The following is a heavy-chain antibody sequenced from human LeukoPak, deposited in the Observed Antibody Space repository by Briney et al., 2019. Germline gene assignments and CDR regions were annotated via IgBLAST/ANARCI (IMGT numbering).Heavy chain of an antibody. CDR3: AKRVVVPAAGSRFDY. CDR2: ISGSGGST. Sequence: GGSLRLSCAASGFTFSSYAMSWVRQAPGKGLEWVSAISGSGGSTYYADSVKGRFTISRDNYKNTLYLPMNSLRAEDTAVYYCAKRVVVPAAGSRFDYWGQGTLVTVSS. J-gene: IGHJ4*02. D-gene: IGHD2-2*01. CDR1: GFTFSSYA. V-gene: IGHV3-23*01.